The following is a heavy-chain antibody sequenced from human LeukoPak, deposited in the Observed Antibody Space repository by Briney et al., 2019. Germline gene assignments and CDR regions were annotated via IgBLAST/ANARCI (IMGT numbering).Heavy chain of an antibody. Sequence: GGSLRLSCAASGFTFSSYEMNWVRQAPGKGLEWVSYISSSGSTIYYADSVKGRFTISRDNAKNSLYLQMNSLRAEDTALYYCARDRAVAATDPYYFDYWGQGTLVTVSS. CDR3: ARDRAVAATDPYYFDY. D-gene: IGHD2-15*01. CDR2: ISSSGSTI. V-gene: IGHV3-48*03. CDR1: GFTFSSYE. J-gene: IGHJ4*02.